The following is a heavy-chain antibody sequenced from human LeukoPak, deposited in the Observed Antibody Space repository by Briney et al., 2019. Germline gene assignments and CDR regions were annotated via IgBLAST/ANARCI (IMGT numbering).Heavy chain of an antibody. CDR3: ARTYSSSWFDAFDI. V-gene: IGHV3-30-3*01. Sequence: PGGSLRLSCAASGFTFSSYAMHWVRQAPGKGLEWVAVISYDGSNKYYADSVKGRFTISRDNSKNTLYLQMNSLRAEDTAVYYCARTYSSSWFDAFDIWGQGTMVTVSS. CDR2: ISYDGSNK. D-gene: IGHD6-13*01. J-gene: IGHJ3*02. CDR1: GFTFSSYA.